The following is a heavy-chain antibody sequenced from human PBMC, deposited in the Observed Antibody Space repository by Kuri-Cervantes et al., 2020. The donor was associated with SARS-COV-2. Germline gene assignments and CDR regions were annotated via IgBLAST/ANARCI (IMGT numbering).Heavy chain of an antibody. CDR3: ARDQGWLDPWWFDP. J-gene: IGHJ5*02. Sequence: GGSLRLSCAASGFTFRSCWMSWVRQAPGKGLEWVAAIKPEGGEKHHVDSVRGRFTISGDNAKNSLYLQMNSLRAEDTAVYYCARDQGWLDPWWFDPWGQGTLVTVSS. CDR1: GFTFRSCW. CDR2: IKPEGGEK. V-gene: IGHV3-7*01. D-gene: IGHD6-19*01.